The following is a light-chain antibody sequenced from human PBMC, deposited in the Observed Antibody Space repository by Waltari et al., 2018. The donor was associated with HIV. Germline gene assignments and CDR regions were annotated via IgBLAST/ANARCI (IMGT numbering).Light chain of an antibody. Sequence: DVVVTQSPLSLPVTLGQPASLSCRSSRTLVYSDRYTYLTWFQQMPGQSPRRLIYKVSIRDSGVPDRFSGSGSGTDFTLKISRVEAEDVGFYYCMQGSHWPPTFGQGTKVEI. V-gene: IGKV2-30*01. CDR1: RTLVYSDRYTY. CDR3: MQGSHWPPT. CDR2: KVS. J-gene: IGKJ1*01.